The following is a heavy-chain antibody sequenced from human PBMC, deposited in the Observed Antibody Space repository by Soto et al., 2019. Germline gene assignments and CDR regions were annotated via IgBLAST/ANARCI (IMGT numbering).Heavy chain of an antibody. V-gene: IGHV3-23*01. D-gene: IGHD2-2*01. CDR2: ISGSGGST. Sequence: GSLRLSCAASGFTFIIYAMHWVRQAPGKGLEWVSAISGSGGSTYYADSVKGRFTISRDNSKNTLYLQMNSLRAEDTAVYYCANPAPGPNWFDPWGQGTLVTVSS. CDR3: ANPAPGPNWFDP. CDR1: GFTFIIYA. J-gene: IGHJ5*02.